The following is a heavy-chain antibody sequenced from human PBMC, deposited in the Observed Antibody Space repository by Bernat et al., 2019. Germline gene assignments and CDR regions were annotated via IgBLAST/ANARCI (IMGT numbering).Heavy chain of an antibody. D-gene: IGHD1-1*01. CDR2: INPNSGGT. CDR3: AGEGERGWGAFDI. Sequence: QVQLVQSGAEVKKPGASVKVSCKASGYTFTGYYMHWVRQAPGQGLEWMGRINPNSGGTNYAQKFQGRVTMTRETSISTAYRELSRLRSEDTAVYYCAGEGERGWGAFDIWGQGTMVTVSS. CDR1: GYTFTGYY. V-gene: IGHV1-2*06. J-gene: IGHJ3*02.